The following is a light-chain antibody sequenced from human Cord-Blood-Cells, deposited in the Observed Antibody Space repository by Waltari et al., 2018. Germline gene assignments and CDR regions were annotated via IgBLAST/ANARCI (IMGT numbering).Light chain of an antibody. CDR1: IRDVGGYNY. J-gene: IGLJ1*01. CDR2: DVS. Sequence: QSALTQPASVSGSPGQPITISFPCTIRDVGGYNYFSWYQQHPGKAPKLMIYDVSNRPSGVSNRFSGSKSGNTASLTISGLQAEDEADYYCSSYTSSSTLYVFGTGTKVTVL. V-gene: IGLV2-14*01. CDR3: SSYTSSSTLYV.